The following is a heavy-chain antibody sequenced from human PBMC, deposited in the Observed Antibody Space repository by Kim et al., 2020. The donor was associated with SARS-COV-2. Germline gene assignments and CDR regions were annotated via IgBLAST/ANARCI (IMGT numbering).Heavy chain of an antibody. Sequence: SETLSLTCIVSGGSIRSYYWSWIRQPPRKGLEWMGYISHSGSTHYNPSLKSRVTMSVVMSRNQFSLNLTAVTAADTAVYYCAGDAYSDVWSGYSPYWYFDFWGRGTLVTVSS. J-gene: IGHJ2*01. CDR2: ISHSGST. CDR3: AGDAYSDVWSGYSPYWYFDF. V-gene: IGHV4-59*13. D-gene: IGHD3-3*01. CDR1: GGSIRSYY.